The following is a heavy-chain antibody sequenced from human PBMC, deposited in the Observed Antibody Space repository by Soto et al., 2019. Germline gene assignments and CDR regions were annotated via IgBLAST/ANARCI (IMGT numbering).Heavy chain of an antibody. CDR1: GGSFSGYY. V-gene: IGHV4-34*01. CDR3: ARSRRGGGDY. J-gene: IGHJ4*02. Sequence: QVQLQQWGAGLLKPSETLSLTCAVYGGSFSGYYWSWIRQPPGKGLEWIGEINHSGSTNYNPSLRSRVTISVDTSKNQFSLKLSSVTAADTAVYYCARSRRGGGDYWGQGTLVTVSS. D-gene: IGHD3-16*01. CDR2: INHSGST.